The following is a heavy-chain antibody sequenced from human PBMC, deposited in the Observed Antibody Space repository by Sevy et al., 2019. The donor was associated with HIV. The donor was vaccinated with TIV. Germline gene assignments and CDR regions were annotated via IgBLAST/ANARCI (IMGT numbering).Heavy chain of an antibody. CDR1: GGSITSLY. V-gene: IGHV4-59*08. CDR2: IYYNGHI. Sequence: SETLSLTCTVSGGSITSLYWNWIRQPPGKGLGWIANIYYNGHINYNPSLNGRVTLSLDTSKNQFSLRLSSVTAADTAMYYCAGENAWGRGYSWGQGTLVTVCS. CDR3: AGENAWGRGYS. J-gene: IGHJ4*02. D-gene: IGHD1-26*01.